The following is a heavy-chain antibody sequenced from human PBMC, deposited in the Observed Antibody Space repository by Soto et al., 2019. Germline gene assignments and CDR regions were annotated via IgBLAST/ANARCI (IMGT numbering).Heavy chain of an antibody. D-gene: IGHD3-9*01. CDR1: GFTFSSYG. V-gene: IGHV3-33*01. CDR2: IWYDGSNK. Sequence: QVQLVESGGGVVQPGRSLRLSCAASGFTFSSYGMHWVRQAPGKGLEWVAVIWYDGSNKYYADSVKGRFTISRDNSKNTLYLQMNSLSAEDTAVYYCARALKYFDWLFYYYGMDVWGQGTTVTVSS. J-gene: IGHJ6*02. CDR3: ARALKYFDWLFYYYGMDV.